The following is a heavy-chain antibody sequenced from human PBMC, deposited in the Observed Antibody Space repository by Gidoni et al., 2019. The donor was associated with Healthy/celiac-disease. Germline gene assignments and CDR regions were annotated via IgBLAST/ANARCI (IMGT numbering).Heavy chain of an antibody. Sequence: QVQLVQSGAEVKKPGYSVKVSCKASDVTFSSYTISWVRQAPGQGLEWMGRIIPSLGIANYAKKCQGRVTITADKSTSTAYMELSSLRSEDTAVYYCARMVGTRQLWFWYFDLWGRGTLVTFSS. CDR2: IIPSLGIA. J-gene: IGHJ2*01. CDR3: ARMVGTRQLWFWYFDL. CDR1: DVTFSSYT. V-gene: IGHV1-69*02. D-gene: IGHD5-18*01.